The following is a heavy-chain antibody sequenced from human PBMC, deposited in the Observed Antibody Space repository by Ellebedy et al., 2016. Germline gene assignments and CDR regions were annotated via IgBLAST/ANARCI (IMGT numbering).Heavy chain of an antibody. CDR1: GFSFSSYG. V-gene: IGHV3-30*18. Sequence: GGSLRLSCAASGFSFSSYGMHWVRQSPGKGLEWVAVISHDGSDKYYPESVRGRFTISRDNSKNTVYLEISRLRADDTAVYYCVKDWRLVVNSYDFDHWGQGTLVTVSS. J-gene: IGHJ4*02. CDR3: VKDWRLVVNSYDFDH. D-gene: IGHD3-22*01. CDR2: ISHDGSDK.